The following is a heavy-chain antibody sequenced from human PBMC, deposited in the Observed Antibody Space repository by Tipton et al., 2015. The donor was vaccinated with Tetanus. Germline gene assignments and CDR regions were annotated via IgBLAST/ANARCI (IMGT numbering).Heavy chain of an antibody. Sequence: TLSLTCAVHGGSFSDNFWSWIRQSPGKGLEWIGESNHAGSTNYNPSLKSRVTISVDTSKKQFSLRLDSVTAADTAMYYCAAAVVRWFDPWGQGTLVTVSS. D-gene: IGHD6-13*01. V-gene: IGHV4-34*06. J-gene: IGHJ5*02. CDR2: SNHAGST. CDR3: AAAVVRWFDP. CDR1: GGSFSDNF.